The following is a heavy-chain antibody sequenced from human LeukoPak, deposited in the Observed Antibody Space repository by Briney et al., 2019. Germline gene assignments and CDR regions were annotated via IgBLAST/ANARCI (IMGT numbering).Heavy chain of an antibody. J-gene: IGHJ4*02. Sequence: GGSLRLSCVTSGFTFSSYWMHWVRQAPGKGLVWVSRINTDGSTTSYADSVKGRFTISRDNAKNTLYLQMNSLRADDTAVYYCARGEMVQVYWGQGTLVTVSS. CDR1: GFTFSSYW. D-gene: IGHD5-24*01. CDR3: ARGEMVQVY. V-gene: IGHV3-74*01. CDR2: INTDGSTT.